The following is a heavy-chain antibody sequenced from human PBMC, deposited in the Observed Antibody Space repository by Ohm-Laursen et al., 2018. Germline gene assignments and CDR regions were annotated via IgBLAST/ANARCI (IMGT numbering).Heavy chain of an antibody. CDR3: ARGFSGWWGRIDY. CDR2: INAYKNDL. D-gene: IGHD6-19*01. CDR1: SVSISSYY. Sequence: GTLSLTCTVSSVSISSYYWTWIRQPPGKGLEWLSYINAYKNDLFYADSVKGRFTISRDNAENLLYLQMDRLRDDDTAVYYCARGFSGWWGRIDYWGQGILVTVSS. V-gene: IGHV3-48*02. J-gene: IGHJ4*02.